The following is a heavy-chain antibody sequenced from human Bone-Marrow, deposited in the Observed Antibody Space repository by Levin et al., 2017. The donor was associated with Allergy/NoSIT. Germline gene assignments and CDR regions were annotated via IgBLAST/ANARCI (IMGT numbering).Heavy chain of an antibody. CDR2: MWFDGTRE. V-gene: IGHV3-33*01. J-gene: IGHJ5*02. CDR1: GFSLTRHG. D-gene: IGHD3-10*01. CDR3: VRDVSFGSYDP. Sequence: PGGSLRLSCAASGFSLTRHGMHWVRQAPGKGLEWVALMWFDGTRENYADSVKGRFTISRDTSKNTVYLQMNDLRAEDTARYFCVRDVSFGSYDPWGQGTLVSVSS.